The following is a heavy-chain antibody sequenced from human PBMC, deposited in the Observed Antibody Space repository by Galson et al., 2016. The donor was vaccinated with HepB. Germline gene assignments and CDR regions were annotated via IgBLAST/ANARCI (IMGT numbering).Heavy chain of an antibody. J-gene: IGHJ4*02. V-gene: IGHV1-46*01. Sequence: SCKASGYTFTKYYIYWVRQAPGQGLEWMGVIDPTAGSTRYAEKFQDRVTMTRDTSTSTVYMEVSSLRSDDTAVYYCARDAEDGENEVPLDYWGQGTLVTVSS. CDR2: IDPTAGST. CDR3: ARDAEDGENEVPLDY. CDR1: GYTFTKYY. D-gene: IGHD4-17*01.